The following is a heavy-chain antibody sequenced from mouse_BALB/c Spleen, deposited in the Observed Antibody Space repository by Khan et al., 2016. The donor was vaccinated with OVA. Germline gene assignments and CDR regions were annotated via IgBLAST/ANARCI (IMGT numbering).Heavy chain of an antibody. CDR3: AREASSWDFSFPY. CDR2: INPYNAGT. V-gene: IGHV1S136*01. D-gene: IGHD4-1*01. J-gene: IGHJ3*01. CDR1: GYTFTNYV. Sequence: VQLQQSGPELVEPGASVKMSCKASGYTFTNYVMHWVKQKPGQGLEWIGYINPYNAGTRYNEKFKGKATLTSDISSTTAYMELSCLTSEDSAVYYCAREASSWDFSFPYWGQGTLVTVST.